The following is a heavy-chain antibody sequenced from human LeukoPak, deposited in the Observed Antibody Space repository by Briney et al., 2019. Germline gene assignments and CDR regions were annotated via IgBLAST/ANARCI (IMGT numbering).Heavy chain of an antibody. V-gene: IGHV3-64D*06. CDR3: ATHTGQKYSSSLRY. D-gene: IGHD6-13*01. J-gene: IGHJ4*02. CDR1: GFTFSSYA. CDR2: ISSNGGST. Sequence: GGSLRLSCSASGFTFSSYAMHWVRQAPGKGLEYVSAISSNGGSTYYADSVKGRFTISRDNSKNTLYLQMSSLRAEDTAVYYCATHTGQKYSSSLRYWGQGTLVTVSS.